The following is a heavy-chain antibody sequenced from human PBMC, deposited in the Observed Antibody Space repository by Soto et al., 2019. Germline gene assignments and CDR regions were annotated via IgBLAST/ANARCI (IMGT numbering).Heavy chain of an antibody. D-gene: IGHD3-10*01. CDR1: GGTFSSYA. J-gene: IGHJ4*02. CDR3: AREAYYYGSGSYPPFDY. Sequence: QVQLVQSGAEVKKPGSSVKVSCKASGGTFSSYAISWVRQAPGQGLEWMGGIIPIFGTANYAQKFQGRVTITADESTSTAYMELSRLRAEDTAVYYCAREAYYYGSGSYPPFDYWGQGTLVTVSS. V-gene: IGHV1-69*01. CDR2: IIPIFGTA.